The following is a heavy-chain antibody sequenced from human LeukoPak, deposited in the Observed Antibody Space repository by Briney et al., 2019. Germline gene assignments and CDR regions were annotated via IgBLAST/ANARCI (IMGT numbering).Heavy chain of an antibody. CDR3: AKDILGGRGSSTSFNGMDV. CDR2: ISGDGGST. Sequence: PGGSLRLSCAASGFTFEDYAMHWVRHAPGKGREWVSLISGDGGSTYYADSVKGRFTISRDNSKNSLYLQMNSLKTEDTALYYCAKDILGGRGSSTSFNGMDVWGQGTTVTVSS. V-gene: IGHV3-43*02. J-gene: IGHJ6*02. CDR1: GFTFEDYA. D-gene: IGHD2-2*01.